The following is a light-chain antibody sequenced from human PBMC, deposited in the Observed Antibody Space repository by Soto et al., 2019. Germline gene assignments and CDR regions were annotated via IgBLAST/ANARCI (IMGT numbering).Light chain of an antibody. J-gene: IGKJ1*01. CDR3: QQCGSSPWT. V-gene: IGKV3-20*01. CDR1: QTVNSNY. CDR2: GAS. Sequence: EIVLTQSPGTLSLSPGEGATLSCRASQTVNSNYLAWYQQKPGQAPRLLIYGASSRGTGIPDRFSGSGSGTDFALSISRLEPEDFAVYYCQQCGSSPWTFGQGTKVEIK.